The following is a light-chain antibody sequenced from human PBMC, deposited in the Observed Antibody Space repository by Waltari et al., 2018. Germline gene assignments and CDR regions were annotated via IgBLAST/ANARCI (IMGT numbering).Light chain of an antibody. CDR1: NSNIGRNA. V-gene: IGLV1-44*01. CDR2: SNN. Sequence: QPILTQSPSASGTPGQRVTLSCSGSNSNIGRNAVNWYQQLPGTAPKLLIYSNNQRPAGVPDRFSASKSGTSASLAISGLQSEDEADYYCATWDGSLNCRVFGGGTKLTVL. CDR3: ATWDGSLNCRV. J-gene: IGLJ3*02.